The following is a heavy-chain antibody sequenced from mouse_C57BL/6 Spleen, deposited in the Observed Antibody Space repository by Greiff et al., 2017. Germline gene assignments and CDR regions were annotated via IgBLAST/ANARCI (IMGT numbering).Heavy chain of an antibody. D-gene: IGHD2-4*01. J-gene: IGHJ1*03. CDR2: ISGGGGNT. CDR3: ARHFYDYDVRYFDV. V-gene: IGHV5-9*01. Sequence: EVQLVESGGGLVKPGGSLKLSCAASGFTFSSYTMSWVRQTPEKRLEWVATISGGGGNTYYPDSVKGRFTISRDNAKNTLYLQMSSLRSEDTALYYCARHFYDYDVRYFDVWGTGTTVTVSS. CDR1: GFTFSSYT.